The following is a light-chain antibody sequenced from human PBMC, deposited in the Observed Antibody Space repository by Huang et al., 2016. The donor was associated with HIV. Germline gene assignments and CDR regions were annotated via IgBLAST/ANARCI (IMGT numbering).Light chain of an antibody. V-gene: IGKV3-15*01. CDR1: QSCSSN. J-gene: IGKJ1*01. CDR3: QQYNNWPRT. CDR2: AAS. Sequence: EIVMTQSPATLSVSPGERATLSCRASQSCSSNLAWYQQKPGQAPRLLSYAASTRATGIPARFSGSGSGTEFTLTISSLQSEDFAVYYCQQYNNWPRTFGQGTKVEIK.